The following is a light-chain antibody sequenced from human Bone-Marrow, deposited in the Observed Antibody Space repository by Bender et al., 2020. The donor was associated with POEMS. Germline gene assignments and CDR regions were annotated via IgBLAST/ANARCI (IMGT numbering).Light chain of an antibody. J-gene: IGLJ1*01. CDR2: QDK. Sequence: SYELSQSPSVSVSPGQTATITCSGDRLGDKYASWYQQKPGRSPVLVIFQDKKRPSGIPERFSGSNSGNTATLTISGTQATDEADYYCLAWDSDTVNYFFGRGTTVTVL. CDR1: RLGDKY. CDR3: LAWDSDTVNYF. V-gene: IGLV3-1*01.